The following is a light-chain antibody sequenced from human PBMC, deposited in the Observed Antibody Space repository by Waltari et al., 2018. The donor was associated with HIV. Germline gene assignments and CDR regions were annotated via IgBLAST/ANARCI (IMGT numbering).Light chain of an antibody. CDR3: AAWDNSLSGLHVV. Sequence: QSVLTQPPSASGTPGQRVTISCSGSSSNIGSYYVYWFQQRPGTAPKLLIFRNNQRPSGVPDRFSGSKSGTSAALAISGLRSEDEADYYCAAWDNSLSGLHVVIGGGTKLTVL. J-gene: IGLJ2*01. CDR2: RNN. V-gene: IGLV1-47*01. CDR1: SSNIGSYY.